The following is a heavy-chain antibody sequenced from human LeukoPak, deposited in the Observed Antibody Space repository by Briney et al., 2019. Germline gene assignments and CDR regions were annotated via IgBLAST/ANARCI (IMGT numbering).Heavy chain of an antibody. CDR3: AILGSYSSSWYLY. CDR1: GFAFSDYY. J-gene: IGHJ4*02. V-gene: IGHV3-11*03. CDR2: ISSSSSYT. D-gene: IGHD6-13*01. Sequence: GGSLRLSCAASGFAFSDYYMSWIRQAPGKGLEWVSYISSSSSYTNYADSVKGRFTISRDNAKNSLYLQMNSLRAEDTAVYHCAILGSYSSSWYLYWGQGTLVTVSS.